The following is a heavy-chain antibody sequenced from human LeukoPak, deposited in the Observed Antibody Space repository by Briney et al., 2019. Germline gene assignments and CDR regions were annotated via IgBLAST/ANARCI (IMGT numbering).Heavy chain of an antibody. D-gene: IGHD3-22*01. CDR1: GFTFTHYG. Sequence: GGSLRLSCAASGFTFTHYGMSWVRQAPGKGLEWVSAISGSGGSTYYADSVKGRFTISRDNSENTLYLQMNSLRAEDTAVYYCAKDDYYDSSGYFSYWGQGALVTVSS. CDR3: AKDDYYDSSGYFSY. J-gene: IGHJ4*02. V-gene: IGHV3-23*01. CDR2: ISGSGGST.